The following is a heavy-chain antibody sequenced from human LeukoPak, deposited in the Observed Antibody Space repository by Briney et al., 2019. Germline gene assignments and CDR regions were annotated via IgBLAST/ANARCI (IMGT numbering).Heavy chain of an antibody. V-gene: IGHV3-23*01. CDR3: AKVLGYYYDSSGFPEDY. D-gene: IGHD3-22*01. CDR1: GFTFSSYA. Sequence: GGSLRLSCAASGFTFSSYAMSWVRQAPGKGLGWVSAISGSGGSTYYADSVKGRFTISRDNSKNTLYLQMNSLRAEDTAVYYCAKVLGYYYDSSGFPEDYWGQGTLVTVSS. J-gene: IGHJ4*02. CDR2: ISGSGGST.